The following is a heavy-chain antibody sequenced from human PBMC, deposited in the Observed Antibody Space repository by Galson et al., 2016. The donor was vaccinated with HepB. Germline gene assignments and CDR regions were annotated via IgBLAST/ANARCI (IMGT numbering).Heavy chain of an antibody. J-gene: IGHJ4*02. CDR2: IWYDGSNK. D-gene: IGHD3-10*01. CDR3: ARERRYYGSGSQYYFDF. CDR1: GFTFSRHG. V-gene: IGHV3-33*01. Sequence: SLRLSCAASGFTFSRHGMHWVRQTPGKGLEWVAVIWYDGSNKYYVDSVKGRFTISRDDSKNALYLQMNSLRAEDTAVYYCARERRYYGSGSQYYFDFWGQGTLVIVSS.